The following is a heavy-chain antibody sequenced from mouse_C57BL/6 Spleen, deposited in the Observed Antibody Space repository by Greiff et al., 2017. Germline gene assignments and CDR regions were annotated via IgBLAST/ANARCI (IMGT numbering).Heavy chain of an antibody. D-gene: IGHD2-5*01. J-gene: IGHJ4*01. V-gene: IGHV1-52*01. CDR1: GYTFTSYW. Sequence: QVQLQQPGAELVRPGSSVKLSCKASGYTFTSYWMHWVKQRPIQGLEWIGNIDPSDSETHYNQKFKDKATLTVDKSSSTAYMQLSSLTSEDSAVYYCATDSNYEDYAMDYWGQGTSVTVSS. CDR2: IDPSDSET. CDR3: ATDSNYEDYAMDY.